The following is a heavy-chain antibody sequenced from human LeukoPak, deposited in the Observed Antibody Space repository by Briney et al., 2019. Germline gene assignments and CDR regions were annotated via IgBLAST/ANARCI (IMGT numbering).Heavy chain of an antibody. J-gene: IGHJ3*02. CDR3: ARAKPLYYGSPVDALDI. Sequence: SETLSLTCTVSGGSISSYYWSWIRQPPGKGLEWIGYIYYSGSTNYNPSLKSRVTISVDTSKNQFSLKLSSVTAADTAVYYCARAKPLYYGSPVDALDIWGQGTMVTVSS. CDR1: GGSISSYY. CDR2: IYYSGST. D-gene: IGHD3-10*01. V-gene: IGHV4-59*01.